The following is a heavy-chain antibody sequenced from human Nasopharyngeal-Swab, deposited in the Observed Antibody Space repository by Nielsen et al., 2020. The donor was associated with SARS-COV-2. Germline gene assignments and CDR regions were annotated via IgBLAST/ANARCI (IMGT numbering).Heavy chain of an antibody. V-gene: IGHV3-30*03. CDR1: GFTFSSYG. CDR3: ARNPLDSSGHYYGFDY. J-gene: IGHJ4*02. D-gene: IGHD3-22*01. CDR2: ISSDGSNK. Sequence: GESLKISCAASGFTFSSYGMHWVRQAPGKGLEWVAAISSDGSNKYYADSVKGRFTISRDNSKNTLSLQMNSLRAEDTAVYHCARNPLDSSGHYYGFDYWGQGILVTVSS.